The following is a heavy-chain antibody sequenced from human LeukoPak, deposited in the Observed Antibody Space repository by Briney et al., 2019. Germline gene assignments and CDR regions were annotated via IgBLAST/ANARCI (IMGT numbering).Heavy chain of an antibody. CDR3: AKDMSSSGYYHGFDY. CDR1: GFTFSSYW. Sequence: GGSLRLSCAASGFTFSSYWMHWVRQAPGKGLVWVSRINSDGSSISYADSVKGRFTISRGNAKNSLYLQMNSLRAEDTALYYCAKDMSSSGYYHGFDYWGQGTLVTVSS. V-gene: IGHV3-74*01. CDR2: INSDGSSI. D-gene: IGHD3-22*01. J-gene: IGHJ4*02.